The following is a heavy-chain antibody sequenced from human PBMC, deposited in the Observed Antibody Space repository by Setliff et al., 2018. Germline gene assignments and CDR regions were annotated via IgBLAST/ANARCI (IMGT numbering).Heavy chain of an antibody. J-gene: IGHJ4*02. CDR1: GGSISSISYY. D-gene: IGHD2-2*01. CDR2: VYDSGTT. V-gene: IGHV4-39*01. Sequence: SETLSLTCTVPGGSISSISYYRGWIRQPPGKGLEWIGTVYDSGTTYYNPSLKSRVTIFVDTSKNQFSLSLNSVTAADTGVYYCASCRYQVPYDYWGQGILVTVSS. CDR3: ASCRYQVPYDY.